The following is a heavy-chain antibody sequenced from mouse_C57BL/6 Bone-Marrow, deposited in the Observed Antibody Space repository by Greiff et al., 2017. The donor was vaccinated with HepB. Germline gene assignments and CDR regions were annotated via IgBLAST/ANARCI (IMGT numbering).Heavy chain of an antibody. Sequence: EVKVEESGGGLVKPGGSLKLSCAASGFTFSSYAMSWVRQTPEKRLEWVATISDGGSYTYYPDNVKGRFTISRDNAKNNLYLQMSHLKSEDTAMYYCARVDYGSSSAWFAYWGQGTLVTVSA. CDR1: GFTFSSYA. CDR3: ARVDYGSSSAWFAY. J-gene: IGHJ3*01. CDR2: ISDGGSYT. V-gene: IGHV5-4*03. D-gene: IGHD1-1*01.